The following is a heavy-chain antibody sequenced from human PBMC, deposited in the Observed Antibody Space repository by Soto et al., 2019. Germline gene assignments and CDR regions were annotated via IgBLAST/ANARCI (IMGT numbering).Heavy chain of an antibody. V-gene: IGHV3-73*01. CDR1: GFTFSGSA. CDR2: IRSKANNYAT. J-gene: IGHJ6*02. CDR3: TADTAMTNYGMDV. D-gene: IGHD5-18*01. Sequence: GGSLRLSCAASGFTFSGSAMYWVRQASGKGLEWVGRIRSKANNYATAYAASVKGRFTISRDDSKNTAYLQMNSLKTEDTAVYYCTADTAMTNYGMDVWGQGTTVSVSS.